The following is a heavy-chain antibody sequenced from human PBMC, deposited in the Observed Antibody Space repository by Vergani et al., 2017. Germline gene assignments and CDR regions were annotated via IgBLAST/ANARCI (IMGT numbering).Heavy chain of an antibody. V-gene: IGHV3-66*02. Sequence: LVESGGGLVQPGGSLRLSCAASSFSVSSHYMTWVRQAPGKGMEWVSTINIGGRTSYADSVKGRLTLTRDDSKNTLHLQMNSLRPEDTAGYYCARGMTTETTDLDGFDIWGQGTMVSVSS. D-gene: IGHD4-17*01. J-gene: IGHJ3*02. CDR1: SFSVSSHY. CDR3: ARGMTTETTDLDGFDI. CDR2: INIGGRT.